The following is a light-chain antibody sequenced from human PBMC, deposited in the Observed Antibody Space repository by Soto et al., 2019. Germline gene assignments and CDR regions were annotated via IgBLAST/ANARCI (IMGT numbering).Light chain of an antibody. CDR3: QQRSNWPSIT. CDR1: QSVTRY. Sequence: EIVLTQSPATLSLSPGERATLSCRASQSVTRYLAWYQQKPGQAPRFLIFGASNRATGVPARFSGSGSGTDFTLTISSLEPEDFAVYYCQQRSNWPSITFGQGTRLEIK. J-gene: IGKJ5*01. CDR2: GAS. V-gene: IGKV3-11*01.